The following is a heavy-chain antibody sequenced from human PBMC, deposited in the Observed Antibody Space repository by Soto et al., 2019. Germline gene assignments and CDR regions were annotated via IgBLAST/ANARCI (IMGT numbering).Heavy chain of an antibody. D-gene: IGHD6-13*01. J-gene: IGHJ4*02. Sequence: GGSLRLSCAASGLTFSNYAVTWVRQTPGKGLEWVSTISGSGGSTYYADSEKGRFTISRDNSKNTLYLQMNSRRAEDTAVYYCAKDQGSSWYEIDYWGQGTLVTVSS. V-gene: IGHV3-23*01. CDR1: GLTFSNYA. CDR2: ISGSGGST. CDR3: AKDQGSSWYEIDY.